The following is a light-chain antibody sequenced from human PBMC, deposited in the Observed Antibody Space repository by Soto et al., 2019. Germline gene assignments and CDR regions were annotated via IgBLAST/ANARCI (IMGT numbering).Light chain of an antibody. V-gene: IGKV1-5*03. Sequence: EIQMTQSPSSLSASVGDRVTITCQASQNINNYLNWYQQKPGRAPKLLIYKASTLKSGVPSRFSGSGSGTEFTLTISSLQPDDFATYYCQHYNSYSEAFGQGTKVDIK. CDR1: QNINNY. J-gene: IGKJ1*01. CDR2: KAS. CDR3: QHYNSYSEA.